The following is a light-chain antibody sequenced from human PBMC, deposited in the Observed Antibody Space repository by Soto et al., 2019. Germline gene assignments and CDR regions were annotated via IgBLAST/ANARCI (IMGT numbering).Light chain of an antibody. CDR1: SGSIASNF. V-gene: IGLV6-57*02. CDR3: QSYDSSGVL. Sequence: NFMLTQPHSVSESPGKTVTISCTGSSGSIASNFVQWYQQRPGSAPTTVIYEDNQRPSGVPDRFSGSIDISSNSASLTISGLKTEDEADYYCQSYDSSGVLFGGGTKLTVL. J-gene: IGLJ2*01. CDR2: EDN.